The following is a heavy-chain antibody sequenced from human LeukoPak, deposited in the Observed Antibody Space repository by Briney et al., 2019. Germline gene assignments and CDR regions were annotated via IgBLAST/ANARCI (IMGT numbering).Heavy chain of an antibody. CDR1: GFTFSSYE. CDR2: ISSSGTIM. CDR3: ARAMTS. D-gene: IGHD4-11*01. Sequence: SGGSLRLSCTASGFTFSSYEMNWVRQAPGKGLEWVSHISSSGTIMYYADSVKGRFTISRDNAKNSLYLQMNSLRAEDTAVYYCARAMTSRGQGTLVTVSS. V-gene: IGHV3-48*03. J-gene: IGHJ4*02.